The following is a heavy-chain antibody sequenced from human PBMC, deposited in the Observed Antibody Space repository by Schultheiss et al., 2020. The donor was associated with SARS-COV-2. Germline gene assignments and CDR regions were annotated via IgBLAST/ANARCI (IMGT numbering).Heavy chain of an antibody. D-gene: IGHD3-16*01. CDR1: SNSH. CDR3: AGHLMSNWFDF. J-gene: IGHJ5*01. Sequence: GGSLRLSCVEFSNSHLHWVRQAPGKGLEWIAYISYGSTNIFYAPSLKGRFTVSRDNAKNSLYLDINGLRDDDTAVYYCAGHLMSNWFDFWGQGTLVTVSS. V-gene: IGHV3-48*02. CDR2: ISYGSTNI.